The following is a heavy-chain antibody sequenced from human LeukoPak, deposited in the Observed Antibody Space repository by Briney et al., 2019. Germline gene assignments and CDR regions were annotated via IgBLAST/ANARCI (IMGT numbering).Heavy chain of an antibody. CDR2: IYSGGST. Sequence: GGSLRLSCAASGFTVSSNYMSWVRQAPGKGLEWVSVIYSGGSTYYADSVKGRFTISRDNSKNTLYLQMNGLRAEDTAVYYCVRHYDFWSGEFDYWGQGTLVTVSS. V-gene: IGHV3-66*01. CDR1: GFTVSSNY. CDR3: VRHYDFWSGEFDY. D-gene: IGHD3-3*01. J-gene: IGHJ4*02.